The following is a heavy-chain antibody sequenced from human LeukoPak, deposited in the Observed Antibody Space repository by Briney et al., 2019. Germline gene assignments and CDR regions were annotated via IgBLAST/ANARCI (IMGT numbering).Heavy chain of an antibody. CDR3: AKDDYYYYGMDV. J-gene: IGHJ6*02. CDR1: GFTFSNYW. Sequence: GGSLRLSCATSGFTFSNYWMHWVRQTPGEGLVWVANIKTDGTTIHYADSVKGRFTISRDNAENTVYLQMNSLRAGDTGVYYCAKDDYYYYGMDVWGQGTTVTVSS. V-gene: IGHV3-74*01. CDR2: IKTDGTTI.